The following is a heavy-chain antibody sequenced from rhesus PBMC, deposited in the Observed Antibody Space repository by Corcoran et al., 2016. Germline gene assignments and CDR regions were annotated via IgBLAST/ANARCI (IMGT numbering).Heavy chain of an antibody. V-gene: IGHV3S18*01. CDR2: ISYTGGST. CDR3: ARVNYYDSGLDY. CDR1: GFSFSDYY. Sequence: EVQLVESGGGLAKPGGSLRLSCAASGFSFSDYYMYWVRQAPGKGLEWVSGISYTGGSTYYADSVKGRFTIAREKAKNTLYRQMDSLRAEDTAVYYCARVNYYDSGLDYWGQGVLVTVSS. J-gene: IGHJ4*01. D-gene: IGHD3-28*01.